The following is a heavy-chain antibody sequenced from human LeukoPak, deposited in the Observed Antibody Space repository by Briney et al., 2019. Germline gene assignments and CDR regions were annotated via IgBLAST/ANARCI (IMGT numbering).Heavy chain of an antibody. CDR2: ISCSGGST. CDR1: GFTFSSYA. D-gene: IGHD2-2*02. Sequence: GGSLRLSCAASGFTFSSYAMSWVRQAPGKGLEWVSAISCSGGSTYYADSVKGRFTISSDNSKNTLYLKMNSLTADDTAVYYCASRTRYCSSTSRYTWFDYWGQGTLVTVSS. J-gene: IGHJ4*02. CDR3: ASRTRYCSSTSRYTWFDY. V-gene: IGHV3-23*01.